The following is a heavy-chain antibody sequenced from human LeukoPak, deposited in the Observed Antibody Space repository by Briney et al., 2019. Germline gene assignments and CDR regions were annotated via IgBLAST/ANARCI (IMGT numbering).Heavy chain of an antibody. D-gene: IGHD2-15*01. CDR1: GFTVSSNY. CDR2: IYSGGST. CDR3: AREKILDYYHYMDV. V-gene: IGHV3-53*01. Sequence: GGSLRLSCAASGFTVSSNYMSWVRQAPGKGLEWVSVIYSGGSTYYADSVKGRFTISRDNSKNTLYLQMNSLRAEDTAVYYCAREKILDYYHYMDVWGKGTTVTVSS. J-gene: IGHJ6*03.